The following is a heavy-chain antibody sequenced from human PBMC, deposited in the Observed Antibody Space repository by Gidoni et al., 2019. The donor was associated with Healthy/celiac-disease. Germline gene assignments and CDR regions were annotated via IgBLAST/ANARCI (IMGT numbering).Heavy chain of an antibody. V-gene: IGHV3-30*18. D-gene: IGHD6-6*01. CDR2: ISYDGSNK. J-gene: IGHJ6*02. CDR1: GFTFSSYG. CDR3: AKDRLPPRDYYYGMDV. Sequence: QVQLVESGGGVVQPGRSLRLPCAASGFTFSSYGMHWVRQAPGKGLEWVAVISYDGSNKYYADSVKGRFTISRDNSKNTLYLQMNSLRAEDTAVYYCAKDRLPPRDYYYGMDVWGQGTTVTVSS.